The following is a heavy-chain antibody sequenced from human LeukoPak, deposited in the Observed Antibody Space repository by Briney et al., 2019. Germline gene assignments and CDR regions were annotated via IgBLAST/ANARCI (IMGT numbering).Heavy chain of an antibody. CDR2: IKSKTDGGTT. J-gene: IGHJ6*03. CDR3: TTGFYFIDV. V-gene: IGHV3-15*01. CDR1: GFTFSKAW. Sequence: GESLRLSCVASGFTFSKAWMSWVRQAPGKGLEWVGRIKSKTDGGTTDYAAPVKGGLTISRDDSKNTLYLQINSLKTEDTAVYYCTTGFYFIDVWGKGTTVTVSS.